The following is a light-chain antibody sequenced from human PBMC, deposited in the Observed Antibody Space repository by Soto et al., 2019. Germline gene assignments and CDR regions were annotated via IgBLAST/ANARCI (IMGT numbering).Light chain of an antibody. Sequence: EIVLTQSPGTLSLSPGERATLSCRASQSVSSSYLAWYQQKPGQAPRLLIYGASSRATGIPDRFSGSGSGIDFTLTISRLEPEDFAVYFCQQYGRSPPYTFGQGTKVEI. V-gene: IGKV3-20*01. CDR3: QQYGRSPPYT. CDR2: GAS. CDR1: QSVSSSY. J-gene: IGKJ2*01.